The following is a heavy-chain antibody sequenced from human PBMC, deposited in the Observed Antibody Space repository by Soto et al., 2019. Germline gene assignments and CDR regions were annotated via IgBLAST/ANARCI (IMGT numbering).Heavy chain of an antibody. D-gene: IGHD2-15*01. Sequence: SVKVSCKASGYTFTSYDITWVRQAPGQGLEWMGGITPLFGIPNYPPKFQGRLTITADKSTTTAYLELSSLRPEDTAVYYCARDIHSAGGWFDTWGRGSLVTVSS. J-gene: IGHJ5*02. V-gene: IGHV1-69*10. CDR3: ARDIHSAGGWFDT. CDR1: GYTFTSYD. CDR2: ITPLFGIP.